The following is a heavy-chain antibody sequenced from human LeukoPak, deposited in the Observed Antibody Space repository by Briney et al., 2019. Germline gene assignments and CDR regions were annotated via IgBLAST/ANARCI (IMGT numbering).Heavy chain of an antibody. Sequence: HPGGSLRLSCAASGFTFRSYWMSWVRQAPGKGLEWVAVISYDGRNIHYPDSVKGRFTISRDISTDTLWLQMDSLRTEDTAVYYCAKGPLRGTAAAIDYWGQGTLVTVSS. CDR3: AKGPLRGTAAAIDY. J-gene: IGHJ4*02. D-gene: IGHD2-2*01. CDR2: ISYDGRNI. V-gene: IGHV3-30*18. CDR1: GFTFRSYW.